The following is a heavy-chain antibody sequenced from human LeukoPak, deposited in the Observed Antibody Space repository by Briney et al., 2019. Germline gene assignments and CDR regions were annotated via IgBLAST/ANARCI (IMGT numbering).Heavy chain of an antibody. J-gene: IGHJ4*02. CDR2: ISGSGGST. V-gene: IGHV3-23*01. CDR1: GFTFSSYA. Sequence: GGSLRLSCAASGFTFSSYAMSWVRQAPGKGLEWVSAISGSGGSTYYADSVKGRFTISRDNSKNTLYLQMSSLRAEDTAVYYCVKGEKVVVMFPFDYWGQGTLVTVSS. CDR3: VKGEKVVVMFPFDY. D-gene: IGHD3-22*01.